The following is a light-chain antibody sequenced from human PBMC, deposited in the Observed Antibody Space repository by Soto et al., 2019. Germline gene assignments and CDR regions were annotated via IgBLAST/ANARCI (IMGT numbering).Light chain of an antibody. V-gene: IGLV1-40*01. J-gene: IGLJ3*02. CDR1: SSNIGAGYD. Sequence: QSVLTQPHSVSGAPGQRVTISCTGSSSNIGAGYDIHWYQQLPGTAPKLLIYGNSNRPSGVPDRFSGSKSGTSASLAITGLQAEDEADYYCQSYDSSLSGFWVFGGGTKVTVL. CDR3: QSYDSSLSGFWV. CDR2: GNS.